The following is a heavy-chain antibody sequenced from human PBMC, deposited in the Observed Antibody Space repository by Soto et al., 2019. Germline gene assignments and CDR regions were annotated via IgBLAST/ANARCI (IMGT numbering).Heavy chain of an antibody. J-gene: IGHJ6*02. CDR1: GFTFRNYD. CDR3: ARTDRDFYGLDV. Sequence: EVQLVESGGGLVQPGGSLRLSCEASGFTFRNYDMPWVRQGTGKGLEWVSGISAAGDPDYADSVEGRFTISRENAQNSFFLQMNSIRVGDTAVYYCARTDRDFYGLDVWGQGTTVIVSS. V-gene: IGHV3-13*05. CDR2: ISAAGDP.